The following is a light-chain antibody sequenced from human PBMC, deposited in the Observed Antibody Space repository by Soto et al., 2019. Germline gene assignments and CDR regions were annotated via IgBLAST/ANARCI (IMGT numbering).Light chain of an antibody. J-gene: IGLJ3*02. CDR1: SSNIGAGYD. Sequence: QHVLTQPPSVSGAPGQRVTISCTGSSSNIGAGYDVHWYQQLPGTAPKLLIYGNNNRPSGVPDRFSGSKSGTSASLAITGLQAEDEADYYCQSYDSSLSGWVFGGGTKLTVL. V-gene: IGLV1-40*01. CDR3: QSYDSSLSGWV. CDR2: GNN.